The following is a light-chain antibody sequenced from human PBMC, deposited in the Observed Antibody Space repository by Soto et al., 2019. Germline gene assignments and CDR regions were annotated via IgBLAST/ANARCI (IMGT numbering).Light chain of an antibody. CDR1: QSVSSN. CDR3: QQYNNWPKT. CDR2: GAS. V-gene: IGKV3-15*01. Sequence: EIVMTHSPATLSVSPGERATLSCRASQSVSSNLAWYQQKPGQAPRLLIYGASTRATGIPARFSGSGSGTEFTLTISSLQSEDFAVYYCQQYNNWPKTFGHGTKVDIK. J-gene: IGKJ1*01.